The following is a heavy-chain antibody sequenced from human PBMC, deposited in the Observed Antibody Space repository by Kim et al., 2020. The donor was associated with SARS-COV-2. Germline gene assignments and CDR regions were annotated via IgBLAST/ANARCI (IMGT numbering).Heavy chain of an antibody. Sequence: GGSLRLSCAASGFAVYRFAMNWVRQAPGKGLEWISAITNNNGKTYYQDSVKGWFTISRDESKNIVYLHMNSLRVEDTAVYYCAKDHPSPGWPTFGDWGQGTLVAVSS. D-gene: IGHD6-19*01. CDR1: GFAVYRFA. CDR3: AKDHPSPGWPTFGD. V-gene: IGHV3-23*01. CDR2: ITNNNGKT. J-gene: IGHJ4*02.